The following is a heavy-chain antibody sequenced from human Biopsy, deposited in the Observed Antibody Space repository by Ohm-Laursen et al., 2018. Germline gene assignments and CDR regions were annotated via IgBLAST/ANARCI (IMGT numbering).Heavy chain of an antibody. Sequence: SLRLSCPAPGFTLSSYALNWFRQAPGRGLDWVSSISAGSNYIYYTDSVKGRFTISRDNAQNSLYLKMNSLRAEDTAFYYCAVEYYDSSGYYNPKWFNPWGQGTLVTVSS. CDR2: ISAGSNYI. V-gene: IGHV3-21*01. J-gene: IGHJ5*02. D-gene: IGHD3-22*01. CDR1: GFTLSSYA. CDR3: AVEYYDSSGYYNPKWFNP.